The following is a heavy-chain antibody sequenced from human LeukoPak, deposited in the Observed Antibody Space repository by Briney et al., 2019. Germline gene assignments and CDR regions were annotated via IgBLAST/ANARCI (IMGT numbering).Heavy chain of an antibody. J-gene: IGHJ4*02. D-gene: IGHD3-9*01. CDR3: AKGRNGFDWLLPLDY. CDR2: ISGSGGST. V-gene: IGHV3-23*01. Sequence: GGSLRLSCAASGFTFSSYAMSWVRQAPGKGLEWVSAISGSGGSTYYADSVKGRFTISRDNPKNTLYLQMNSLRAEDTAVYYCAKGRNGFDWLLPLDYWGQGTLVTVSS. CDR1: GFTFSSYA.